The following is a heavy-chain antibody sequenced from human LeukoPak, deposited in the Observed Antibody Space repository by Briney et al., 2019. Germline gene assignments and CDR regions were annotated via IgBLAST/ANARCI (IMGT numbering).Heavy chain of an antibody. Sequence: SETLSLTCTVSGGSISNNYWSWARQPPGKRLEWIGYIYYNWSANYNPSLAGRVTISLDTSNNKFSLKLNSVTAADTALYFFARDGGCWSSTGCDPDAFHIWGQGTKVTVSS. V-gene: IGHV4-59*01. J-gene: IGHJ3*02. D-gene: IGHD2-2*01. CDR2: IYYNWSA. CDR1: GGSISNNY. CDR3: ARDGGCWSSTGCDPDAFHI.